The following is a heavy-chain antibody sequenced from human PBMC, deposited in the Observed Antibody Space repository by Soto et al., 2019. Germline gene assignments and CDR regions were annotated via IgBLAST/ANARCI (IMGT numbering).Heavy chain of an antibody. D-gene: IGHD5-18*01. CDR1: GGSISSYY. J-gene: IGHJ6*03. V-gene: IGHV4-59*01. CDR3: ARARTSYGYDYYYYMDV. CDR2: IYYSGST. Sequence: SETLSLTCTVSGGSISSYYWSWIRQPPGKGLEWIGYIYYSGSTNYNPSLKSRVTISVDTSKNQFSLKLSSVTAADTAVYYCARARTSYGYDYYYYMDVWGKGTTVTVSS.